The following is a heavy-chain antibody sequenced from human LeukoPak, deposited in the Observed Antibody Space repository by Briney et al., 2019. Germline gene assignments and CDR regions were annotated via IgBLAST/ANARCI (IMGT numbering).Heavy chain of an antibody. V-gene: IGHV1-2*02. J-gene: IGHJ4*02. D-gene: IGHD3-10*01. CDR2: INPNSGGT. Sequence: ASVKVSCKASGYTFTGYYMHWVRQAPGQGLEWMGWINPNSGGTNYAQKSQGRVTMTRDTSISTAYMELSRLRSDDTAVYYCAREKPSITMVRGDIFDYWGQGTLVTVSS. CDR3: AREKPSITMVRGDIFDY. CDR1: GYTFTGYY.